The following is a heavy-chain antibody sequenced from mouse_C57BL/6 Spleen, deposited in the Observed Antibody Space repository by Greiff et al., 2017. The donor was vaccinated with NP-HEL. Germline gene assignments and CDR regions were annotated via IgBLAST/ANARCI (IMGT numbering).Heavy chain of an antibody. CDR1: GYTFTDYY. Sequence: VQLQQSGAELVRPGASVKLSCKASGYTFTDYYINWVKQRPGQGLEWIARIYPGSGNTYYNEKFKGKATLTAEKSSSTAYMQLSSLTSEDSAVYFCARNDYDEAMDYWGQGTSVTVSS. J-gene: IGHJ4*01. V-gene: IGHV1-76*01. CDR2: IYPGSGNT. D-gene: IGHD2-4*01. CDR3: ARNDYDEAMDY.